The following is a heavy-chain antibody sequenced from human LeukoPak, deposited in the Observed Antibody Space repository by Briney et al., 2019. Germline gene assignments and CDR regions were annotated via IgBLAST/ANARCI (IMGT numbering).Heavy chain of an antibody. CDR3: ARGWLSTTDFDY. J-gene: IGHJ4*02. V-gene: IGHV4-34*01. CDR2: INHSGST. D-gene: IGHD3-22*01. Sequence: PSETLSLTCAVYGGSFSGYYWSWIRQPPGKGLEWIGEINHSGSTNYNPSLKSRVTISVDTSKNQFSLKLSSVTAADTAVYYCARGWLSTTDFDYWGQGTLVTVSS. CDR1: GGSFSGYY.